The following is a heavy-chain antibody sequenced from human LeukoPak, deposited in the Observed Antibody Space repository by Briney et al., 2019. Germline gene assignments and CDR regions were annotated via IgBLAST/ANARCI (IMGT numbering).Heavy chain of an antibody. CDR1: GYTFTGYY. CDR3: AIEYYYDSSGYYYVALPFDY. CDR2: INPNSGGT. V-gene: IGHV1-2*02. J-gene: IGHJ4*02. Sequence: ASVEVSCKASGYTFTGYYMHWVRQAPGQGLEWMGWINPNSGGTNYAQKFQGRVTMTRDTSISTAYMELSRLRSDDTAVYYCAIEYYYDSSGYYYVALPFDYWGQGTLVTVSS. D-gene: IGHD3-22*01.